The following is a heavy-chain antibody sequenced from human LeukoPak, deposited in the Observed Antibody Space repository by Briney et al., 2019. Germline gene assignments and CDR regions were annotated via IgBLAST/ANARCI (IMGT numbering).Heavy chain of an antibody. Sequence: LGGSLRLSCAASGFTFSTYGMHWVRQAPGKGLEWVAFIRYDESNKYYADSVKGRFTISRDNSKNTLYLQMISLRAEDTAVYYCAKSEAKVTPGGTRVLWGQGTMVTVS. J-gene: IGHJ3*01. CDR1: GFTFSTYG. D-gene: IGHD4/OR15-4a*01. CDR2: IRYDESNK. V-gene: IGHV3-30*02. CDR3: AKSEAKVTPGGTRVL.